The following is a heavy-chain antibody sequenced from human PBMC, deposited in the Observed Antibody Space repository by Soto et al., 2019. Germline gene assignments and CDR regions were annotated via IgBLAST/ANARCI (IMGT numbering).Heavy chain of an antibody. CDR1: GFTFTSSA. D-gene: IGHD3-3*01. CDR2: IVVGSGNT. V-gene: IGHV1-58*02. J-gene: IGHJ5*02. CDR3: AADADFWSGQNIHPGWFDP. Sequence: ASVKVSCKASGFTFTSSAMQWVRQARGQRLEWIGWIVVGSGNTNYAQKFQERVTITRDMSTSTAYMELSSLRSEDTAVYYCAADADFWSGQNIHPGWFDPWGQGTLVTVSS.